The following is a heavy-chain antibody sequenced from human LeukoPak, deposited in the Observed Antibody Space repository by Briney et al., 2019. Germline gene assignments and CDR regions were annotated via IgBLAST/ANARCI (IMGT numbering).Heavy chain of an antibody. CDR3: ALVRGLRYFNWSPV. D-gene: IGHD3-9*01. CDR2: INHSGST. CDR1: GGSFSGYY. J-gene: IGHJ4*02. Sequence: SETPSLTCAVYGGSFSGYYWSWIRQPPGKGLEWIGEINHSGSTNYNPSLKSRVTISVDTSKNQFSLKLSSVTAADTAVYYCALVRGLRYFNWSPVWGQGTLVTVSS. V-gene: IGHV4-34*01.